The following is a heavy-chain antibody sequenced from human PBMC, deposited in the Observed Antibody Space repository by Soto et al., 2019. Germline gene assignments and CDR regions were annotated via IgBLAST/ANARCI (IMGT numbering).Heavy chain of an antibody. CDR1: GFTFSNYG. D-gene: IGHD2-2*02. CDR3: AKDNEGRYCSSTSCYNLHY. J-gene: IGHJ4*02. CDR2: ISYDGSNK. Sequence: QVQLVESGGGVVQPGRSLRLSCAASGFTFSNYGMHWVRQAPGKGLEWVALISYDGSNKNHADSVKGRFTISRDNSKNTLYLQMNSLRAEDTAVYYCAKDNEGRYCSSTSCYNLHYWGRGILVTVSS. V-gene: IGHV3-30*18.